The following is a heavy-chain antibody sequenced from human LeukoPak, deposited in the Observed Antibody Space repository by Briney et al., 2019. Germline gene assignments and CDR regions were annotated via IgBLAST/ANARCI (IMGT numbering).Heavy chain of an antibody. D-gene: IGHD3-3*01. Sequence: GGSLRLSCAASGFTFSSYGMHWVRQAPGKGLEWVAFIRYDGSNKYYADSVKGRFTVSRDNAKNSLYLQMNSLRAEDTAVYYCAREPLVSGYYPKWFDPWGQGTLVTVSS. V-gene: IGHV3-30*02. CDR3: AREPLVSGYYPKWFDP. CDR2: IRYDGSNK. CDR1: GFTFSSYG. J-gene: IGHJ5*02.